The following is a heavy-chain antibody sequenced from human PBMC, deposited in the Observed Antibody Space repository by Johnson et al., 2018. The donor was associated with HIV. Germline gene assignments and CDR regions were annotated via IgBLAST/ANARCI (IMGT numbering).Heavy chain of an antibody. CDR3: ARAFRGGWYDAFDI. CDR2: INQAGSAK. J-gene: IGHJ3*02. D-gene: IGHD6-19*01. V-gene: IGHV3-7*01. Sequence: VQLVESGGGLVQPGGSLRLSCAASGFTFSSYWMTWVRQAPGKGLEWVANINQAGSAKYSVDSVTGRFTISRHNAKNSLYLQMNSLRAEDTAVYYCARAFRGGWYDAFDIWGQGTRVTVSS. CDR1: GFTFSSYW.